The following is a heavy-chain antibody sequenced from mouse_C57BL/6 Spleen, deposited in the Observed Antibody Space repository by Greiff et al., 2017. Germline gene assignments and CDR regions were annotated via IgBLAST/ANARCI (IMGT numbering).Heavy chain of an antibody. CDR3: ARDYDYEYAMDY. J-gene: IGHJ4*01. CDR2: ISDGGSYT. Sequence: EVQRVESGGGLVKPGGSLKLPCAASGFTFSSYAMSWVRQTPEKRLEWVATISDGGSYTYYPDNVKGRFTISRDNAKNNLYLQMSHLKSEDTAMYYCARDYDYEYAMDYWGQGTSVTVSS. D-gene: IGHD2-4*01. V-gene: IGHV5-4*01. CDR1: GFTFSSYA.